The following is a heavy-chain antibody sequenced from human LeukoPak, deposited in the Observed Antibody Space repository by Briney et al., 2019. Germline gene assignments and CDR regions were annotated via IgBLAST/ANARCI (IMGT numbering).Heavy chain of an antibody. D-gene: IGHD3-3*01. CDR2: IWSDGNNK. CDR1: GFTFSSYG. J-gene: IGHJ4*02. CDR3: TTDRYYDFWSGFSHFDY. V-gene: IGHV3-33*08. Sequence: GGSLRLSCAASGFTFSSYGMHWVRQAPGKGLEWVAVIWSDGNNKYYADSVKGRFTISRDNSKNTVYLQMNSLKTEDTAVYYCTTDRYYDFWSGFSHFDYWGQGTLVTVSS.